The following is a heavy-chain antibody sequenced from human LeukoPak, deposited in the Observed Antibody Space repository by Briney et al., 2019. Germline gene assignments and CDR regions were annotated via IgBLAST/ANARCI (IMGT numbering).Heavy chain of an antibody. CDR3: AKSPGILTGYYPFDY. CDR2: ISYDGSNK. Sequence: GRSLRLSCAASGFTFSSYGMHWVRQAPGKGLEWVAVISYDGSNKYYADSVKGRFTISRDNSKNTLYLQMNSLRAEDTAVYYCAKSPGILTGYYPFDYWGQGTLVTVSS. J-gene: IGHJ4*02. V-gene: IGHV3-30*18. D-gene: IGHD3-9*01. CDR1: GFTFSSYG.